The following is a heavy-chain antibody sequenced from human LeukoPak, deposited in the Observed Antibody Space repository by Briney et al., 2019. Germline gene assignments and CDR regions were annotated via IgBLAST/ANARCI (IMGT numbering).Heavy chain of an antibody. CDR1: GFTFSSYS. CDR2: ISSSSSYI. D-gene: IGHD2-15*01. J-gene: IGHJ5*02. V-gene: IGHV3-21*01. CDR3: AREVVGYCSGGSCYLIDP. Sequence: GGSLRLSCAASGFTFSSYSMNWVRQAPGKGLEWVSSISSSSSYIYYADSVKGRFTISRDNAKNSLYLQMNSLRAEDTAVYYCAREVVGYCSGGSCYLIDPWGQGTLVTVSS.